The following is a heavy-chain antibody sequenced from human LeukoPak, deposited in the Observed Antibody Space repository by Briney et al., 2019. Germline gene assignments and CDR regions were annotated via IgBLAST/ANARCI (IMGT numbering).Heavy chain of an antibody. CDR2: ISAYNGNT. V-gene: IGHV1-18*04. D-gene: IGHD6-13*01. J-gene: IGHJ4*02. CDR3: ARGFIAPAGPLSAVDY. CDR1: GYTFTNYG. Sequence: ASVKVSCKASGYTFTNYGISWVRQAPGQGLEWMGWISAYNGNTNFAQKLQGRVTLTTDTSTSTDSMELRSLRSEDTAVYYCARGFIAPAGPLSAVDYWGQGTLVTVSS.